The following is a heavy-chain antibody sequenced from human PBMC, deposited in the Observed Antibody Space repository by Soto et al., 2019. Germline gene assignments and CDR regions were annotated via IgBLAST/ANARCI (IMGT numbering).Heavy chain of an antibody. V-gene: IGHV1-8*01. CDR3: TGGPPNWGFDS. Sequence: QVQLVQSGAEVKKPGASVKVPCKASGYTFTSYDINWVRQTAGQGLEWMGWMSHKTANTGYAQKFQGRVTMTRSTARSTAYLELSSLTSEDTAVYYCTGGPPNWGFDSWGQGTPVTVSS. J-gene: IGHJ5*01. D-gene: IGHD7-27*01. CDR1: GYTFTSYD. CDR2: MSHKTANT.